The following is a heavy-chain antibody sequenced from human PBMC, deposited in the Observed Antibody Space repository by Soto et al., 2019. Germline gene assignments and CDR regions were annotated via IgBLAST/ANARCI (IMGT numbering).Heavy chain of an antibody. D-gene: IGHD3-22*01. CDR3: ARGGYYDSSGSRNYHYYGMNV. J-gene: IGHJ6*02. CDR1: GYAFTSYD. CDR2: MNPNSGNT. V-gene: IGHV1-8*01. Sequence: VLVKVSCKASGYAFTSYDINWLRQETGQGLEWMGWMNPNSGNTGYAQKFQGRVTMTRNTSISTAYMELSSLRSEDTAVYYCARGGYYDSSGSRNYHYYGMNVWGQGTTVTVSS.